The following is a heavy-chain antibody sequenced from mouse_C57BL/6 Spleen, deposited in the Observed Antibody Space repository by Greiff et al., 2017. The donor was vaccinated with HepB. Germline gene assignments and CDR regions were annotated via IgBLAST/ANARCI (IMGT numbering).Heavy chain of an antibody. Sequence: EVQLQESGGGLVKPGGSLKLSCAASGFTFSSYAMSWVRQTPEKRLEWVATISDGGSYTYYPDNVKGRFTISRDNAKNNLYLQMSHLKSEDTAMYYCARAYGSSYVNWYFDVWGTGTTVTVSS. CDR3: ARAYGSSYVNWYFDV. D-gene: IGHD1-1*01. J-gene: IGHJ1*03. V-gene: IGHV5-4*01. CDR2: ISDGGSYT. CDR1: GFTFSSYA.